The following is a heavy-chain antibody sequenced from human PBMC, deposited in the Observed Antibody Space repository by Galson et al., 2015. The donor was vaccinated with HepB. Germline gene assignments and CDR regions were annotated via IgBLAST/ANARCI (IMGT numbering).Heavy chain of an antibody. D-gene: IGHD6-19*01. CDR1: GYSISSGYY. CDR2: IYHSGST. V-gene: IGHV4-38-2*02. Sequence: TLSLTCTVSGYSISSGYYWGWIRQPPGKGLEWIGSIYHSGSTYYNPSLKSRVTISVDTSKNQFSLKLSSVTAADTAVYYCARGYSSGWYHYWGQGTLVTVSS. CDR3: ARGYSSGWYHY. J-gene: IGHJ4*02.